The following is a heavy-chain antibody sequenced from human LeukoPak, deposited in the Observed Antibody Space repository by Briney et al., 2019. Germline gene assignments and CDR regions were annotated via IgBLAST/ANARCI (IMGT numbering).Heavy chain of an antibody. D-gene: IGHD1-26*01. J-gene: IGHJ5*02. CDR3: ARDLRSEWELLFWFDP. CDR1: GGSISSSSYY. CDR2: IYYSGST. V-gene: IGHV4-39*07. Sequence: PSETLSLTCTVSGGSISSSSYYWGWIRQPPGKGLEWIGSIYYSGSTYYNPSLKSRVTISVDTSKNQFSLKLSSVTAADTAVYYCARDLRSEWELLFWFDPWGQGTLVTVSS.